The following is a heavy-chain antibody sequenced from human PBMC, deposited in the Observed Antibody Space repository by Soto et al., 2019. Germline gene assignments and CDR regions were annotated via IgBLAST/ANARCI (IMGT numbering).Heavy chain of an antibody. J-gene: IGHJ4*02. CDR1: GFTFSNYA. D-gene: IGHD6-13*01. CDR2: ITGSGGGT. V-gene: IGHV3-23*01. CDR3: ANRPLTAAGFDY. Sequence: EVQLLESGGGLVQPGGSLRLSCAASGFTFSNYAMTWVRQAPGKGLEWGSVITGSGGGTYFVDSVKGRFTISRDNSKNTVYLQMNSLRAEDTAVYYCANRPLTAAGFDYWGQGTLVTVSS.